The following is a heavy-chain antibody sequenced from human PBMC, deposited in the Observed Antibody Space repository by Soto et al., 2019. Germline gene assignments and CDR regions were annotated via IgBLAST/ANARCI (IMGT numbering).Heavy chain of an antibody. CDR2: ISYDGNNK. CDR3: ARPVAPFYCYGMDV. Sequence: LRLSCAASGFTFSTYAMEWVRQAPGNGLDWVALISYDGNNKYYADSVRGRFTISRDNSKNTLYLQMNTLRPEDTALYFCARPVAPFYCYGMDVWGQGTTVTVSS. J-gene: IGHJ6*02. CDR1: GFTFSTYA. V-gene: IGHV3-30-3*01.